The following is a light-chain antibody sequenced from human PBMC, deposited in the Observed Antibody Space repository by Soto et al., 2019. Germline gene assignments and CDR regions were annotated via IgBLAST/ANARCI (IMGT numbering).Light chain of an antibody. CDR2: EAS. J-gene: IGKJ2*01. Sequence: DIQMTQSPSTLSASVGDRVTITCRASQSVNTWVAWYQQRPGKAPKLLIYEASNLQYGVPSRFSGSGSGTEFTLTISGLQPDDFATYYCQQYNTYSTVGQGTKLEIK. CDR1: QSVNTW. V-gene: IGKV1-5*03. CDR3: QQYNTYST.